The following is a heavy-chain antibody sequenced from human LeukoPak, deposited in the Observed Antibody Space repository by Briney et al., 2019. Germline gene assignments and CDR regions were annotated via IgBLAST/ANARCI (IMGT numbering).Heavy chain of an antibody. CDR1: GFTFSSYW. CDR3: ARDRGGTDDFWSGYYTGYFDY. J-gene: IGHJ4*02. V-gene: IGHV3-48*01. Sequence: GGSLRLSCAASGFTFSSYWMHWVRQAPGKGLEWVSSISSSSSTIYYADSVKGRFTISRDNAKNSLYLQMNSLRAEDTAVFYCARDRGGTDDFWSGYYTGYFDYWGQGTLVTVSS. CDR2: ISSSSSTI. D-gene: IGHD3-3*01.